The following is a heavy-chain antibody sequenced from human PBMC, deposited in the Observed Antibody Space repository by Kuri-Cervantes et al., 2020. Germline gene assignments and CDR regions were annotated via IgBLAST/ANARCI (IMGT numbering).Heavy chain of an antibody. CDR2: ISGSGGSA. CDR1: GFSSSSYS. V-gene: IGHV3-23*01. CDR3: AREAGYSSSWYKHYYYGMDV. D-gene: IGHD6-13*01. J-gene: IGHJ6*02. Sequence: GESLKISCTASGFSSSSYSMSWVRQAPGKGLEWVSGISGSGGSAYYADSVKGRFTISRDNSKNTLYLQMNSLRAEDTAVYYCAREAGYSSSWYKHYYYGMDVWGQGTTVTVSS.